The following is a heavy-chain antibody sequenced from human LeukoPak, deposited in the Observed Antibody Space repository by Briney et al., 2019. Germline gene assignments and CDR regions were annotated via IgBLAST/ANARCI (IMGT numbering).Heavy chain of an antibody. J-gene: IGHJ4*02. V-gene: IGHV1-69*13. D-gene: IGHD2-2*01. CDR3: ARVKPSYCSSTSCYRGDFDY. CDR2: IIPIFGTA. CDR1: GGTFSSYA. Sequence: SVKVSCKASGGTFSSYAISWVRQAPGQGLEWMGGIIPIFGTANYAQKFQGRVTITADESTSTAYMELSSLRSEDTAVYYCARVKPSYCSSTSCYRGDFDYWGQGTLVTVSS.